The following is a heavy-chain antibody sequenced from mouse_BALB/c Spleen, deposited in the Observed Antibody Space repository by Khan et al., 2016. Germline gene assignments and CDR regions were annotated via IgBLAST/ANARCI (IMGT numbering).Heavy chain of an antibody. D-gene: IGHD1-1*01. V-gene: IGHV1S81*02. CDR1: GYTFTSYW. CDR2: TNPTNGRT. Sequence: QVRLQQSGAELVKAGASVKMSCKASGYTFTSYWMHWVKQRLGQGLEWFAETNPTNGRTYYNEKFKSKATLNVDKSSSTAYMLLSGPTFEDSAVYYCARIKKIVATYFDYWGQGTTLTVSS. J-gene: IGHJ2*01. CDR3: ARIKKIVATYFDY.